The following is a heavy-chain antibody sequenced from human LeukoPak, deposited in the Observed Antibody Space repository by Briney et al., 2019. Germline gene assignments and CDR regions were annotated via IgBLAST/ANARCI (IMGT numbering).Heavy chain of an antibody. Sequence: GGSLRLSCAASGFTFSTYSWHWVRQAPGGGRGWASSIRSSGGDIYYADSVKGRFTISRDNAENSLYLQMNSLRAEDTAVYYCARDGGVGCSGGSCYFDYWGQGTLVTVSS. J-gene: IGHJ4*02. CDR2: IRSSGGDI. CDR3: ARDGGVGCSGGSCYFDY. D-gene: IGHD2-15*01. CDR1: GFTFSTYS. V-gene: IGHV3-21*04.